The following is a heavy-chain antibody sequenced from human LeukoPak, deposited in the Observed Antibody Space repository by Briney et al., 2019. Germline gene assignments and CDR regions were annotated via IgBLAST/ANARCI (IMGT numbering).Heavy chain of an antibody. J-gene: IGHJ4*02. Sequence: SVKVSCKASGGTFSNYAISWVRQAPGQGLEWMGGIIPLFGSADYAQKFQGRVTFTADESTSTAYMELSSLRPEDTAVYYCARDLVGSAVSYSSGAWDYWGQGTLATVSS. D-gene: IGHD3-10*01. CDR1: GGTFSNYA. CDR2: IIPLFGSA. CDR3: ARDLVGSAVSYSSGAWDY. V-gene: IGHV1-69*01.